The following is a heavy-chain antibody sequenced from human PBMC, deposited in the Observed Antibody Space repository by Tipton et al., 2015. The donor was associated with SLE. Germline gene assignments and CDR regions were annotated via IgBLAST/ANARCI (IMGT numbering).Heavy chain of an antibody. CDR2: IYYRGST. D-gene: IGHD6-25*01. CDR3: ARRAATSFYYYGMDV. CDR1: GGSISSYY. J-gene: IGHJ6*02. Sequence: TLSLTCTVSGGSISSYYWSWIRQPPGKGLEWIGYIYYRGSTNYNPSLKSRVTISVDTSKNQFSLKLSSVTAADTAVYYCARRAATSFYYYGMDVWGQGTTVTVSS. V-gene: IGHV4-59*08.